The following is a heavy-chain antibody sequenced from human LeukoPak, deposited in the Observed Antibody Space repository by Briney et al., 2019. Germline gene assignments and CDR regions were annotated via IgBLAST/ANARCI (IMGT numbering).Heavy chain of an antibody. D-gene: IGHD3-16*01. CDR3: ARVLPRLRWGEFDS. Sequence: ASVKVSCKSSGYTFVSYGISWVRQAPGQGLEWMGWVSAYNDNTKYAQNLQGRVTMTKDTSTSTAYMELRSLRSDDTAVYYCARVLPRLRWGEFDSWGQGTLVTVAS. V-gene: IGHV1-18*01. CDR1: GYTFVSYG. J-gene: IGHJ4*02. CDR2: VSAYNDNT.